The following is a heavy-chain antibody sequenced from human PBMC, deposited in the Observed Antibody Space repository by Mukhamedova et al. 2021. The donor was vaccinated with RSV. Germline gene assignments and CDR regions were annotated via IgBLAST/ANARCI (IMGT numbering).Heavy chain of an antibody. Sequence: AASVKGRFTISRDDSKNKADLQMNSLKIEDTAVYYCTRDAGVRNWLAPWGQGTLVTVSS. D-gene: IGHD3-10*01. J-gene: IGHJ5*02. CDR3: TRDAGVRNWLAP. V-gene: IGHV3-73*01.